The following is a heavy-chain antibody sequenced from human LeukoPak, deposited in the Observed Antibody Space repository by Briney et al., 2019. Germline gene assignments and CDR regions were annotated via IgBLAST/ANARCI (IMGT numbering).Heavy chain of an antibody. CDR3: ARELRLGELSLTPYY. D-gene: IGHD3-16*02. V-gene: IGHV1-2*02. J-gene: IGHJ4*02. CDR2: INPNSGGT. CDR1: GYTFTGYY. Sequence: GASVKVSCKASGYTFTGYYIHWVRQAPGQGLEWMGWINPNSGGTNYAQKFQGGVTMTRDTSISTTYVELSRLRSDDTAVYYCARELRLGELSLTPYYWGQGTLVTVSS.